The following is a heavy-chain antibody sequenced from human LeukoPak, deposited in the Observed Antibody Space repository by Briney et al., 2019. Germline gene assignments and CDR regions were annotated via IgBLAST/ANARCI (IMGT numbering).Heavy chain of an antibody. CDR1: GFTFSSYS. Sequence: GGSLRLSCAASGFTFSSYSMNWVRQAPGKGLEWVSYISSSSSTIYYADSVKGRFTISRDNAKNSLYLQMNSLRAEDTAVYYCAREPDIVVVPAAFFYYYGMDVWGQGTTVTVSS. CDR2: ISSSSSTI. CDR3: AREPDIVVVPAAFFYYYGMDV. V-gene: IGHV3-48*04. D-gene: IGHD2-2*01. J-gene: IGHJ6*02.